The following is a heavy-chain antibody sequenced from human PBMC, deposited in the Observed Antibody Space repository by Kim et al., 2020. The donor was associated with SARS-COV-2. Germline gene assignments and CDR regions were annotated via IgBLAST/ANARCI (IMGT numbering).Heavy chain of an antibody. CDR3: AKKVPAGRMCRGYGMDV. Sequence: GGSLRLSCAASGFTFSSYAMSWVRQAPGTGLEWISAISGSGGSTYYADSVKGRFTISRDNSKNTLYLQMNSLRAGDTAVYYCAKKVPAGRMCRGYGMDVRGQGTTVTVSS. J-gene: IGHJ6*02. V-gene: IGHV3-23*01. CDR2: ISGSGGST. CDR1: GFTFSSYA. D-gene: IGHD2-2*01.